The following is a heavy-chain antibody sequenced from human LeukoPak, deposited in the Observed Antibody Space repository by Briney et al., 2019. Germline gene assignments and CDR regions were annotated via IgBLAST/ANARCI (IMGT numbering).Heavy chain of an antibody. D-gene: IGHD6-19*01. CDR2: ISAYNGNT. Sequence: ASVKGSCKASGYTFTSYGISGVRQAPGQGLEWRGWISAYNGNTNYAQKLQGRVTMTTDTSTSTAYMELRSLRSDDPAVYYCARDQAVAGTRVMTRFDYWGQGTLVTVSS. J-gene: IGHJ4*02. CDR3: ARDQAVAGTRVMTRFDY. V-gene: IGHV1-18*01. CDR1: GYTFTSYG.